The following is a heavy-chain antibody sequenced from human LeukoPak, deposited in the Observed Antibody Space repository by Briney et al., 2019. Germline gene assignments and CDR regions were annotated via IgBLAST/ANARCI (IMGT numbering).Heavy chain of an antibody. CDR1: GGSISSGDYY. D-gene: IGHD2-2*01. J-gene: IGHJ6*04. CDR3: ARGRYGYCSSTSCSRLRSYGMDV. V-gene: IGHV4-39*07. CDR2: INHSGST. Sequence: SETLSLTCTVSGGSISSGDYYWSWIRQPPGKGLEWIGEINHSGSTNYNPSLKSRVTISVDTSKNQFSLKLSSVTAADTAVYYCARGRYGYCSSTSCSRLRSYGMDVWGKGTTVTVSS.